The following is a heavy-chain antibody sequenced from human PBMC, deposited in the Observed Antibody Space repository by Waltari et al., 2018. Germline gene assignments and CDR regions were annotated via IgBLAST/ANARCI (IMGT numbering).Heavy chain of an antibody. CDR1: GYTLTELS. Sequence: QVQLVQSGAEVKKPGASVKVSCKVSGYTLTELSMHWVRQAPGKGLEWMGGFDPEDGETIDAQKFQGRVTRTEDTSTDTAYMELSSLRSEDTAVYYCATSQRYLDYGDYVPTAPWGQGTLVTVSS. CDR2: FDPEDGET. V-gene: IGHV1-24*01. D-gene: IGHD4-17*01. CDR3: ATSQRYLDYGDYVPTAP. J-gene: IGHJ5*02.